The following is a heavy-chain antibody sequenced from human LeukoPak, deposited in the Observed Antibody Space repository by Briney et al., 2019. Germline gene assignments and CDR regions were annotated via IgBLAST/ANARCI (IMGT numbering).Heavy chain of an antibody. D-gene: IGHD3-9*01. CDR2: IYYSGST. J-gene: IGHJ6*02. V-gene: IGHV4-39*01. CDR1: GGSISSSSYY. Sequence: SETLSLTCTVSGGSISSSSYYWGWIRQPPGKGLEWIGSIYYSGSTHYNPSLKSRVTIPVDTSKNQFSLKLSSVTAADTAVYYCAGNILTGYSLYYYYGVDVWGQGTTVTVSS. CDR3: AGNILTGYSLYYYYGVDV.